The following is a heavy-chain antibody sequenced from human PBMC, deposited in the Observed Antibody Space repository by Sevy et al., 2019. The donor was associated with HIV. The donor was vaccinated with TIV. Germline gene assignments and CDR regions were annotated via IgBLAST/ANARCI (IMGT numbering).Heavy chain of an antibody. V-gene: IGHV3-23*01. J-gene: IGHJ4*02. CDR1: GFTFSSYA. D-gene: IGHD1-26*01. Sequence: GGCLRLSCAASGFTFSSYAMSWVRQAPGKGLEWVSGISDSGSSTYYADSVKGRFTIYRDNSKNTLYLQMNSLRAEDTAVYLCAKGYTSFDYWGPGTLVTVSS. CDR3: AKGYTSFDY. CDR2: ISDSGSST.